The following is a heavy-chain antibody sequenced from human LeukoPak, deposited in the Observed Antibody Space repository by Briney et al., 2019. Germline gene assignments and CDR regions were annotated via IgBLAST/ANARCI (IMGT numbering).Heavy chain of an antibody. CDR1: GGSISSGDYY. Sequence: PSQTLSLTCTVSGGSISSGDYYWSWIRQPPGKGLEWIGYIYYGGSTYYNPSLKSRVTISVDTSKNQFSLKLSSVTAADTAVYYCAREERYCSSTSCYMIAFDIWGQGTMVTVSS. J-gene: IGHJ3*02. D-gene: IGHD2-2*02. CDR3: AREERYCSSTSCYMIAFDI. V-gene: IGHV4-30-4*08. CDR2: IYYGGST.